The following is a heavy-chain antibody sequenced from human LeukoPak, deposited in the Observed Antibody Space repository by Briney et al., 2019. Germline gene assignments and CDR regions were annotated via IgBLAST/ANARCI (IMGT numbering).Heavy chain of an antibody. Sequence: SETLSLTCTVSGGSISSYYWSWIRQPPGKGLEWIGYIYTSGSTNYNPSLKSRVTISVDTSKNQFSLKLSSVTAAVRAVYYCARYVLRGSGSYWYFDLWGRGTLVTVSS. V-gene: IGHV4-4*09. CDR3: ARYVLRGSGSYWYFDL. J-gene: IGHJ2*01. CDR1: GGSISSYY. CDR2: IYTSGST. D-gene: IGHD3-10*01.